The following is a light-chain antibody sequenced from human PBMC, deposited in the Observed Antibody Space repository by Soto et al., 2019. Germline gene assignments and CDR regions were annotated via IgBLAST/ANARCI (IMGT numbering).Light chain of an antibody. CDR2: DAT. CDR3: QQRSKWPVT. V-gene: IGKV3-11*01. Sequence: EIVLTQSPATLSLSPGERATLSCRASQSVNSYLAWYQQKPGKAPRLLIYDATSRATGIPARFSGSGSGTDFTLTISSLEPEDFAVYYCQQRSKWPVTFGGGTKVEIK. CDR1: QSVNSY. J-gene: IGKJ4*01.